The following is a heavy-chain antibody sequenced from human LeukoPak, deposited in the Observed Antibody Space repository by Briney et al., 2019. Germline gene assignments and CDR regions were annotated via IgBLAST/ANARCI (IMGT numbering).Heavy chain of an antibody. CDR3: ARRSGNFQADYNFDY. CDR1: GYIFTNYW. CDR2: IYPGDSDT. J-gene: IGHJ4*02. V-gene: IGHV5-51*01. Sequence: GGSLKISFQGSGYIFTNYWIAWVRPMPGKGPGWMGIIYPGDSDTRHSPSFQGQVPISADKPNSTAYLQSSSLTASDTAMYYCARRSGNFQADYNFDYWGQGTLVTVSS. D-gene: IGHD1-26*01.